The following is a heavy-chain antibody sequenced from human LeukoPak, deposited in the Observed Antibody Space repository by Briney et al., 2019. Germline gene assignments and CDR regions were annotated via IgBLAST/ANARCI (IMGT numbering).Heavy chain of an antibody. Sequence: SDTLSLTCTVSGGSISTYYWTWIRQPPGKGLEWIGYIYYTGSTNYNPSLKSRVTISVDTSKNQFSLKLSSVTAADTAVYYCARVYGSGYDFRGAFDIWGQGTMVTVSS. CDR3: ARVYGSGYDFRGAFDI. J-gene: IGHJ3*02. CDR1: GGSISTYY. V-gene: IGHV4-59*07. CDR2: IYYTGST. D-gene: IGHD5-12*01.